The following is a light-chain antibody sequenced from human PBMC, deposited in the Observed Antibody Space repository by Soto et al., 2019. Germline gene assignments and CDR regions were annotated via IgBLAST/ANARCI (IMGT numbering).Light chain of an antibody. V-gene: IGKV1-17*01. J-gene: IGKJ1*01. CDR2: AAS. CDR3: LQHNSYPQT. Sequence: DIQMTQSPSSLSASVGDRVTITCRASQGIRDALGWYQQKPGKAPKRLIYAASSLQSGVPSRLSGSGSGTEFTLTIRTLQPEDFETYYCLQHNSYPQTFGQGTKVEIK. CDR1: QGIRDA.